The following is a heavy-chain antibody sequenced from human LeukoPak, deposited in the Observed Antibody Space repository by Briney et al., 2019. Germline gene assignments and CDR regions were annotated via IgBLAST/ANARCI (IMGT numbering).Heavy chain of an antibody. CDR3: ATEGLGISIAAAGSFDY. CDR2: FDPEDGET. CDR1: GYTLTELS. V-gene: IGHV1-24*01. Sequence: ASVKVSCKVSGYTLTELSMHWVRQAPGKGLEWMGGFDPEDGETIYAQKFQGRVTMTEGTSTDTAYMELSSLRSEDTAVYYCATEGLGISIAAAGSFDYWGQGTLVTVSS. J-gene: IGHJ4*02. D-gene: IGHD6-13*01.